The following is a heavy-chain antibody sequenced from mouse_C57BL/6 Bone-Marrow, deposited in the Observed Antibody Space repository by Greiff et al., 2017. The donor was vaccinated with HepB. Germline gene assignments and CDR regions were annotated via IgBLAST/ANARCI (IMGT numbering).Heavy chain of an antibody. CDR2: IYPGSGNT. Sequence: VQLQQSGAELVRPGASVKLSCKASGYTFTDYYINWVKQRPGQGLEWIARIYPGSGNTYYNEKFKGKATLTAEKSSSTAYMQLSSLTSEDSAVYFFARRGGSKPAWFAYWGQGTLVTVSA. CDR1: GYTFTDYY. J-gene: IGHJ3*01. V-gene: IGHV1-76*01. D-gene: IGHD1-1*01. CDR3: ARRGGSKPAWFAY.